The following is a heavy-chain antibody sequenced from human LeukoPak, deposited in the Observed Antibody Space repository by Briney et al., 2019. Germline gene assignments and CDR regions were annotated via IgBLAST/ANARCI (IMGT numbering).Heavy chain of an antibody. Sequence: PSETLSLTCTVSGGSISSSYWSWIRQPPGKGLEWIGYISYSGSTSYNPSLKSRVTISVDTSKNQFSLKLSSVTAADTAVYYCARATYYYDSSGYYYPPHFDYWGQGTLVTVSS. CDR1: GGSISSSY. CDR3: ARATYYYDSSGYYYPPHFDY. V-gene: IGHV4-59*12. CDR2: ISYSGST. J-gene: IGHJ4*02. D-gene: IGHD3-22*01.